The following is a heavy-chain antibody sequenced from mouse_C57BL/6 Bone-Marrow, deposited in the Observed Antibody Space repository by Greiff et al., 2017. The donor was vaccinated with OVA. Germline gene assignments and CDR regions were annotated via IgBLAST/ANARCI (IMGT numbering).Heavy chain of an antibody. J-gene: IGHJ3*01. D-gene: IGHD2-2*01. CDR2: IDPETGGT. CDR1: GYTFTDYE. Sequence: VQLQQSGAELVRPGASVTLSCKASGYTFTDYEMHWVKQTPVHGLEWIGAIDPETGGTAYNQKFKGKAILTADKSSSTAYMELRSLTSEDSAVYYCTRGGMVTPFADWGQGTLVTVSA. V-gene: IGHV1-15*01. CDR3: TRGGMVTPFAD.